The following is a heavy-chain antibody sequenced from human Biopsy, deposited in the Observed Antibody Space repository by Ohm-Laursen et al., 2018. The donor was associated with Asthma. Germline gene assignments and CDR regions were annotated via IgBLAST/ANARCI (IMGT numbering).Heavy chain of an antibody. CDR3: ARTYYDFLTGQVNDVFAI. Sequence: SVKVSCNASGYTFINYAIHWVRQAPGQRLEWMGWINAGNGNTKYSQKFQGRVTISRDTSASTAYMDLSSLRSEDTAVYYCARTYYDFLTGQVNDVFAIWGQGTMVTVSS. D-gene: IGHD3-9*01. CDR1: GYTFINYA. CDR2: INAGNGNT. J-gene: IGHJ3*02. V-gene: IGHV1-3*01.